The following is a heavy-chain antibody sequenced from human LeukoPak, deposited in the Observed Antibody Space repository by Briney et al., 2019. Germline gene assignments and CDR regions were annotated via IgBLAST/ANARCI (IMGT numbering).Heavy chain of an antibody. V-gene: IGHV3-23*01. CDR3: AKAAYSSGYYNYFDY. CDR2: LSGSGVST. CDR1: GFTFSSYA. Sequence: EGSLRLSCAASGFTFSSYAMSWVRQGPGKGLEWVSGLSGSGVSTDYADSVKGRITISRDNSKNTLYPQMHSLRAEDTAFYYCAKAAYSSGYYNYFDYWGQGTLVTVS. D-gene: IGHD3-22*01. J-gene: IGHJ4*02.